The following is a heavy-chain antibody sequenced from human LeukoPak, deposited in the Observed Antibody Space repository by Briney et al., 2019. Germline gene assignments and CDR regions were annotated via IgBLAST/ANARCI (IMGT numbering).Heavy chain of an antibody. CDR2: IYSGGST. CDR3: AREDTVSSSYYYYMDV. D-gene: IGHD4-11*01. V-gene: IGHV3-53*01. J-gene: IGHJ6*03. Sequence: GGSLRLSCAASGFIVSSNYMSWVRQPPGKGLEWVSVIYSGGSTYYADSVKGRFTISRDNSKNTLYLQMNSLRAEDRAVYYCAREDTVSSSYYYYMDVWGKGTTVTVSS. CDR1: GFIVSSNY.